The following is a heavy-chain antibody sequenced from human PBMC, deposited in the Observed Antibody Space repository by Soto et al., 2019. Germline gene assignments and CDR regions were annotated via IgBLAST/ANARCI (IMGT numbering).Heavy chain of an antibody. CDR3: ASARSGWYWYFDL. D-gene: IGHD6-19*01. CDR1: GYTFTSYY. CDR2: INPSGVST. V-gene: IGHV1-46*03. Sequence: QVQLVQSGAEVKKPGASVTVSCKASGYTFTSYYMHWVREAPGQGLEWMGIINPSGVSTSYAQEFQGRVTMTRDTSTSTVYMELSSLKSEDTAVHYCASARSGWYWYFDLWGRGTLVTVSS. J-gene: IGHJ2*01.